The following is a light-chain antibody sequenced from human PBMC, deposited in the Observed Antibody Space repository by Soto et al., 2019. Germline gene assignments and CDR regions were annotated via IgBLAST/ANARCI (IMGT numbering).Light chain of an antibody. CDR1: LTISDNY. V-gene: IGKV3-20*01. Sequence: EIVLTHSPGTLYLSPGERATLSCRASLTISDNYLAWYQQKAGQDPRLVMYDATSRATDIPDRFSATGSGTDFPLTISRLEPEDFAVYYCQQYTLAPLTFGQGTKVEV. CDR3: QQYTLAPLT. J-gene: IGKJ1*01. CDR2: DAT.